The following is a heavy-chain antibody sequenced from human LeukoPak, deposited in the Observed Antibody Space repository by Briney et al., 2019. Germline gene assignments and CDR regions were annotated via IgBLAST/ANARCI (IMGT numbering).Heavy chain of an antibody. CDR3: ARDGPMTTDAFDV. D-gene: IGHD4-17*01. CDR1: GGSISSYY. J-gene: IGHJ3*01. V-gene: IGHV4-59*01. CDR2: IYYSGST. Sequence: SETLSLTCTVSGGSISSYYWSWIRQPPGKGLEWIGYIYYSGSTNYNPSLKSRVTISVDTSKNQFSLKLSSVTAADTAVYYCARDGPMTTDAFDVWGQGTMVTVSS.